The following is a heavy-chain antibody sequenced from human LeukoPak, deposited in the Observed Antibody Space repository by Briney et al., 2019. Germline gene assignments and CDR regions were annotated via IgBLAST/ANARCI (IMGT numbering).Heavy chain of an antibody. Sequence: PSETLSLTCTVSGGSISSYYWSWIRQPPGKGLEWIGYIYYSGRTNYNPSLKSRVTISVDTSKNQFSLKLSSVTAADTAVYYCARLGRVGATHCYWGQGTLVTVSS. CDR1: GGSISSYY. V-gene: IGHV4-59*12. CDR3: ARLGRVGATHCY. CDR2: IYYSGRT. D-gene: IGHD1-26*01. J-gene: IGHJ4*02.